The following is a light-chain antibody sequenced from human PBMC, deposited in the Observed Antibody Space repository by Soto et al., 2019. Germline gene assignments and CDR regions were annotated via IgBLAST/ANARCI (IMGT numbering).Light chain of an antibody. V-gene: IGKV3-20*01. Sequence: EIVLTQSPGTLSLSPGERATLSCRASQSVSSSYLAWYQQKPGQAPRLLIYGASSRATGIPDRFSGSGSGTDFTLTIDSLEPEDFAVYYCQHRSSWPLTFGGGTKVDIK. CDR3: QHRSSWPLT. J-gene: IGKJ4*01. CDR1: QSVSSSY. CDR2: GAS.